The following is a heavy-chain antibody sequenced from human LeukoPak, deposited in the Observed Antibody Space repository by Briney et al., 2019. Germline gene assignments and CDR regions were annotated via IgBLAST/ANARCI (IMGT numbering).Heavy chain of an antibody. CDR2: IKQDGSEK. Sequence: PGGSLRLSCAASGFTFSSYWMSWVRQAPGKGLEWVANIKQDGSEKYYVDSVKGRFTISRDNAKNSLYLQMNSLRAEDTAVYYCAKLIASGDMDVWGKGTTVTISS. J-gene: IGHJ6*03. D-gene: IGHD3-16*01. V-gene: IGHV3-7*01. CDR3: AKLIASGDMDV. CDR1: GFTFSSYW.